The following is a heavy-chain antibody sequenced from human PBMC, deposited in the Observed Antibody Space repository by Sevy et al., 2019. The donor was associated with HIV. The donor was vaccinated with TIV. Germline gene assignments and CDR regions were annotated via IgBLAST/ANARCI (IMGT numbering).Heavy chain of an antibody. J-gene: IGHJ6*02. V-gene: IGHV3-21*01. CDR3: AKNLRPGGNYYYGMDV. CDR2: ISSSSTYI. Sequence: GGSLRLSCAASGFTFSIYTMNWVRQAPGKGLERVSSISSSSTYIYYADSVRGRFTISRDNSKNTLYLQMNSLRAEDTAVYYCAKNLRPGGNYYYGMDVWCQGTTVTVSS. D-gene: IGHD1-26*01. CDR1: GFTFSIYT.